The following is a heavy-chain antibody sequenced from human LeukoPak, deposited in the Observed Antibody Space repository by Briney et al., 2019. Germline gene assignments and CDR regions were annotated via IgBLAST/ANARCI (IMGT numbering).Heavy chain of an antibody. V-gene: IGHV3-15*01. CDR1: GMNNYW. Sequence: GESLRLSCIGSGMNNYWMTWVRQAPGKGLEWVGRIKSELDGGTTDYAAPVKGRFAISRDSTNTLYLQMNSLKTEDTAIYYCALAWFGESRDGLDIWGHGTTVAVSS. CDR3: ALAWFGESRDGLDI. J-gene: IGHJ3*02. CDR2: IKSELDGGTT. D-gene: IGHD3-10*01.